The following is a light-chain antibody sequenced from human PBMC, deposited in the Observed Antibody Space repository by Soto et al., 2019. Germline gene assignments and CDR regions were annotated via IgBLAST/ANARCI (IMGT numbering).Light chain of an antibody. J-gene: IGLJ1*01. V-gene: IGLV1-51*01. CDR1: RPNIGRNS. CDR3: GAWDSSLSAYV. Sequence: QSVLTQPPSVSAAPRQKVTISCSESRPNIGRNSVSWYQQVPGTAPKLLIYDNHKRPSGIPDRFSGSKSGTSATLGITGLQTGDEADYFCGAWDSSLSAYVFGTGTKLTVL. CDR2: DNH.